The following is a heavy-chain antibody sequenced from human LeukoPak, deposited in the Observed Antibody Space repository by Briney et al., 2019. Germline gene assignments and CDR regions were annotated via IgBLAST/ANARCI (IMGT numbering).Heavy chain of an antibody. CDR2: INYSGRT. D-gene: IGHD3/OR15-3a*01. J-gene: IGHJ4*02. CDR1: GDSISSSNYY. V-gene: IGHV4-39*07. CDR3: AAGIWAGFYHGYFFDY. Sequence: PSETLSLTCTVSGDSISSSNYYWGWIRQPPGKGLEWIGSINYSGRTYYSPSLKSRVTISLDTSKNQVSLKLSPVTAADTAVYYCAAGIWAGFYHGYFFDYWGQGTLVTVSS.